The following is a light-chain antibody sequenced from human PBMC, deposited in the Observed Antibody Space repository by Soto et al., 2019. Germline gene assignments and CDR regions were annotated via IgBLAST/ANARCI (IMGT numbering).Light chain of an antibody. CDR1: QSVSSSY. V-gene: IGKV3-20*01. Sequence: EIVLTQSPGNLPLSPGERATLSCRASQSVSSSYLAWYQQKPGQAPRLLIYGASSRATGIPDRFSGSGSGTDFTLTISRLEPEDFAVYYCQQYGSSPMYTFGQGTKLEIK. CDR2: GAS. CDR3: QQYGSSPMYT. J-gene: IGKJ2*01.